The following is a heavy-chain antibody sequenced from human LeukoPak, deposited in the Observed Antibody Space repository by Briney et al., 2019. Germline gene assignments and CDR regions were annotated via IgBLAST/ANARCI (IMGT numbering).Heavy chain of an antibody. V-gene: IGHV3-66*01. CDR1: GFTFDDYA. CDR3: ARDAYDSSGLRAGFDY. J-gene: IGHJ4*02. Sequence: GGSLRPSCAASGFTFDDYAMHWVRQAPGKGLEWVSVIYSGGSTYYADSVKGRFTISRNNSKNTLYLQMNSLRAEDTAVYYCARDAYDSSGLRAGFDYWGQGTLVTVSS. D-gene: IGHD3-22*01. CDR2: IYSGGST.